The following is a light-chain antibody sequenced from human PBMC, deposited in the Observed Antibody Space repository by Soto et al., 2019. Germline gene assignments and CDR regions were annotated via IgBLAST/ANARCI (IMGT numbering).Light chain of an antibody. V-gene: IGKV3-11*01. CDR3: QQRSNWPA. J-gene: IGKJ3*01. Sequence: EIVLTQSPATLSLSPGERATLSCRASQSVSSYLAWYQQKPGQAPRLLIYDASNRATGIPARFSGSGSGTDFTLTISSLEPEDFAVYYCQQRSNWPAFGPGIKVEIK. CDR2: DAS. CDR1: QSVSSY.